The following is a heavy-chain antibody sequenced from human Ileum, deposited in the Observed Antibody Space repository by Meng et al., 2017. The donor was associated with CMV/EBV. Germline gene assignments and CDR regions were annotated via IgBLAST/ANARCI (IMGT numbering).Heavy chain of an antibody. CDR2: MRHSGNI. Sequence: PRELGPGLVTPSTTLSPPGLAFGASITSYYWAWIRQPAGKWLEFIGRMRHSGNIDYNLSLMSRVTMSVDTSKNHLSLNLKSVTAADTAVYYCVRAAARGVPVDPWGQGMLVTVSS. D-gene: IGHD3-10*01. CDR1: GASITSYY. V-gene: IGHV4-4*07. CDR3: VRAAARGVPVDP. J-gene: IGHJ5*02.